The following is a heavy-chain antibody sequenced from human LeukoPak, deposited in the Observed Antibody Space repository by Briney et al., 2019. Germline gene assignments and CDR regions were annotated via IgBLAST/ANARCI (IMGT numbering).Heavy chain of an antibody. J-gene: IGHJ4*02. V-gene: IGHV3-30*01. CDR2: ISYDGSNK. CDR3: ARDSSGYYDY. Sequence: GRSLRLSCAASGFTFSSYAMHWVRQAPGKGLEWVTVISYDGSNKYYADSVKGRFTISRDNSKNTLYLQMNGLRAEDTAVYYCARDSSGYYDYWGQGTLVTVSS. D-gene: IGHD3-22*01. CDR1: GFTFSSYA.